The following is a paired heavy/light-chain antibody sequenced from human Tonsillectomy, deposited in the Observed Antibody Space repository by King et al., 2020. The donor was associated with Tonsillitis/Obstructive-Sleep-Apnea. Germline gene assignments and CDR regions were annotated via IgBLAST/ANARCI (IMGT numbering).Light chain of an antibody. CDR3: NSRDSSSNLYV. J-gene: IGLJ1*01. Sequence: SSELTQDPAVSVALGQTVRITCQGDSLRSYYASWYQQKPGQAPVLVIYGKNNRPSGIPDRFSGSSSGNTASLTITGAQAEDEADYYCNSRDSSSNLYVFGTGTKVTVL. CDR1: SLRSYY. CDR2: GKN. V-gene: IGLV3-19*01.
Heavy chain of an antibody. J-gene: IGHJ5*02. D-gene: IGHD3-22*01. Sequence: QVQLVESGGGVVQPGRSLRLSCAASGFTFSNYGMYWVRQAPGKGLEWVAVISYDGSNKYYADSVKGRFSISRDISKNTLYLQMNSLRAEDTAVYYCAKDRDSSGSYFSGWFDPWGQGTLVTVSS. V-gene: IGHV3-30*18. CDR3: AKDRDSSGSYFSGWFDP. CDR2: ISYDGSNK. CDR1: GFTFSNYG.